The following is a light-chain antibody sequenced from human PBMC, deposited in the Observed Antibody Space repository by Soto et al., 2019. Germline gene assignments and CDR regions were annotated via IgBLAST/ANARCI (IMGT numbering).Light chain of an antibody. CDR1: QSISSY. J-gene: IGKJ1*01. V-gene: IGKV1-39*01. Sequence: DIQMTQSPSSLSASVGDRVTITCRASQSISSYLNWYQQKPGKAPKLLIYAASSLQSGVPSRFSGSGSGTDFTLTISSLQPEDFATYYCLQHYYYPPWTFGQGTKVEI. CDR2: AAS. CDR3: LQHYYYPPWT.